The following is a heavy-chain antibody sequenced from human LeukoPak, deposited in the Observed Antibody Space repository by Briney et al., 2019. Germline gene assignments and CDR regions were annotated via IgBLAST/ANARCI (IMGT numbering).Heavy chain of an antibody. J-gene: IGHJ5*02. CDR3: ARLLYPVWFDP. D-gene: IGHD5/OR15-5a*01. Sequence: SETLSLTCTVSGGSISSNSYYWGWIRQPPGKGLEWIGNMYYSGSTYYNPSLKSRLTISVDTSKNQFSLKLSSVTAADTAVYYCARLLYPVWFDPWGQGTLVTVSS. V-gene: IGHV4-39*07. CDR1: GGSISSNSYY. CDR2: MYYSGST.